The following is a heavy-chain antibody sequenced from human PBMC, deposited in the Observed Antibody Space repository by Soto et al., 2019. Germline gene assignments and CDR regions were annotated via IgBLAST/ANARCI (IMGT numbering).Heavy chain of an antibody. J-gene: IGHJ6*02. CDR2: IYYSGST. V-gene: IGHV4-59*08. CDR3: ESHNDYDFGSGPEYGMDG. D-gene: IGHD3-3*01. CDR1: GGSISSYY. Sequence: SETLSLTCTVSGGSISSYYWSWIRQPPGKGLEWIGYIYYSGSTNYNPSLKSRVTISVDTSKNQFSLKLSSGIAADTAVYYCESHNDYDFGSGPEYGMDGWRQGSTVTVSS.